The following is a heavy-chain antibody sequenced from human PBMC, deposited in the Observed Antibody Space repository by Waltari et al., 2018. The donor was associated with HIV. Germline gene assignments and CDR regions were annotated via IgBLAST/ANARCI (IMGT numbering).Heavy chain of an antibody. Sequence: EVRLVESGGGLVQPGGSLRLACVASGFTFDNYWRSWVRQAPGKGLEWVANIKFDGDEKNYVDSVKGRFTISRDDGKNSLYLQMNSLRAEDTAVYYCTRLNYHFDFWGRGTLVAVSS. CDR2: IKFDGDEK. D-gene: IGHD3-10*01. V-gene: IGHV3-7*01. CDR1: GFTFDNYW. CDR3: TRLNYHFDF. J-gene: IGHJ4*02.